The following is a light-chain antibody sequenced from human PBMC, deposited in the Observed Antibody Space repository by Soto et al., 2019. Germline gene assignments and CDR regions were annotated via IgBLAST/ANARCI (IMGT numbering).Light chain of an antibody. CDR1: QSVSSN. Sequence: EIVMTQSPATLSVSPGERVTLFCRASQSVSSNYLTWYQQKPGQAPRLLIYGASTRATGIPARFSGSGSGTEFTLTISSLQSEDFAVYYCQQYNNWPSITFGQGTRLEIK. CDR2: GAS. V-gene: IGKV3-15*01. J-gene: IGKJ5*01. CDR3: QQYNNWPSIT.